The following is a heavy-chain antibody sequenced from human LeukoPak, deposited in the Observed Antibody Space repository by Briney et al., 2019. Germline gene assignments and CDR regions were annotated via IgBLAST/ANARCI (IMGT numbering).Heavy chain of an antibody. V-gene: IGHV3-33*06. J-gene: IGHJ4*02. CDR3: AKADYDFWSGTFDY. D-gene: IGHD3-3*01. CDR2: IWYDGSNK. Sequence: GGSLRLSCAASGFTFSSYGMHWVRQAPGKGLEWVAVIWYDGSNKYYADSVKGRFTISRDNSKNTLYLQMNSLRAEDTAVYYCAKADYDFWSGTFDYWGQGTLVTVSS. CDR1: GFTFSSYG.